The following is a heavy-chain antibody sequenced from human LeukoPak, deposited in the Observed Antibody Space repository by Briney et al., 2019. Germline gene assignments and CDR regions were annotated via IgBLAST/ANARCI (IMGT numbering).Heavy chain of an antibody. CDR3: AIAVAGSSIDY. Sequence: GGSLRLSCAASGFTFSSYAMSWVRQAPGKGLEWVSAISGSGVSTYYADSVKGRFTISRDNSKNTLYLQMNSLRAEDTAVYYCAIAVAGSSIDYWGQGTLVTVSS. V-gene: IGHV3-23*01. D-gene: IGHD6-19*01. CDR1: GFTFSSYA. J-gene: IGHJ4*02. CDR2: ISGSGVST.